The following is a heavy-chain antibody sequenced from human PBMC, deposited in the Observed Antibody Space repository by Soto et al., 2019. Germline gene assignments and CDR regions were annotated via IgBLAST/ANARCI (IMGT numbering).Heavy chain of an antibody. V-gene: IGHV3-23*01. Sequence: RVVQKPGKGLDGVSGISGNGRNTYYADSVKGRFTISRDNSKNTVFLQMNSLRAEDTALYYCAKNGITTSPSALDSPGQRPLVTVYS. D-gene: IGHD1-20*01. J-gene: IGHJ4*02. CDR3: AKNGITTSPSALDS. CDR2: ISGNGRNT.